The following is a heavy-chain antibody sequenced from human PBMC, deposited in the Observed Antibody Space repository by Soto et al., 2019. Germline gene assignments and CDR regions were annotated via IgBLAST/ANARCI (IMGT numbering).Heavy chain of an antibody. CDR1: GFTLGTYG. J-gene: IGHJ3*02. D-gene: IGHD3-22*01. Sequence: QVQLAESGGGVVQPGRSLTITCAASGFTLGTYGMHWVRQAPGKGLECVAVISNDGGDKYYSDSVMGRFTISRDNSKNTLFLQMNSMRAEDTSVYFCAKEFFDRSGFYPSLDALDIWGQGTVVTVSS. CDR3: AKEFFDRSGFYPSLDALDI. CDR2: ISNDGGDK. V-gene: IGHV3-30*18.